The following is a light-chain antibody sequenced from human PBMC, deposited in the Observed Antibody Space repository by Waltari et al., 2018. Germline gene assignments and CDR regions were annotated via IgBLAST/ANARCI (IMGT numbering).Light chain of an antibody. CDR3: CSYRSGSTWV. Sequence: QAALTQPPSVSKSLGQSVTISCPGTSSDVGGYNDVSWYQQHPGTAPRLLIYDVSKRPSGGSDRFSGSKSGNTASLTISGLQAEDEADYYWCSYRSGSTWVFGGGTRLAV. CDR2: DVS. J-gene: IGLJ2*01. V-gene: IGLV2-14*01. CDR1: SSDVGGYND.